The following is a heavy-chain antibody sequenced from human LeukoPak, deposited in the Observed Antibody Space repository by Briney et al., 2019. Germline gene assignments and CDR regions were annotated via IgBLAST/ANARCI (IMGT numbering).Heavy chain of an antibody. CDR2: IYSGGST. J-gene: IGHJ5*02. V-gene: IGHV3-66*01. CDR3: AILHSYGHA. Sequence: PGGSLRLSCAAAGFTVISNYMSWVRQAPGKGLEWVPVIYSGGSTFYAGSVKGRFTISRDKSKNTLYLQMNSLRAEDTAMYYCAILHSYGHAWGQGTLVIVSS. D-gene: IGHD5-18*01. CDR1: GFTVISNY.